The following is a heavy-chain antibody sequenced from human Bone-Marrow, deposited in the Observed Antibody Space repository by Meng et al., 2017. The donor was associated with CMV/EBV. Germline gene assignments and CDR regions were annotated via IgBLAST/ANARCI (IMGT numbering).Heavy chain of an antibody. V-gene: IGHV4-59*01. D-gene: IGHD2-2*02. CDR1: GGSISSYY. J-gene: IGHJ5*02. CDR2: IYYSGST. CDR3: ARDVGQCSSTSCYNWFDP. Sequence: GSLRLSCTVSGGSISSYYWSWIRQPPGKGLEWIGYIYYSGSTNYNPSLKSRVTISVDTSKNQFSLKLSSVTAADTAVYYCARDVGQCSSTSCYNWFDPWGQGNLVHVAS.